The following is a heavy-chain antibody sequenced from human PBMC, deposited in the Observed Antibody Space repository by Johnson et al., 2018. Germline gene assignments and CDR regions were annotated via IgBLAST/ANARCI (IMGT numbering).Heavy chain of an antibody. CDR1: GFTFSSYS. CDR3: ARDHYASSSLYMDV. D-gene: IGHD6-13*01. Sequence: VQLVQSGGGLVKPGGSXRLSCAASGFTFSSYSMNWVRQAPGKGLEWVSSISSSSSYIYSADSVKGRFTTSRDNAKNSLYLQMNSLRAEDTAVYYCARDHYASSSLYMDVWGKGTTVTVSS. V-gene: IGHV3-21*01. J-gene: IGHJ6*03. CDR2: ISSSSSYI.